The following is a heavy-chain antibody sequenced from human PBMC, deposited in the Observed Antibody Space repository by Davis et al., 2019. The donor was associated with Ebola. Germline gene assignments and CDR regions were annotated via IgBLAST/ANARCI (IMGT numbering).Heavy chain of an antibody. CDR2: IYYSGST. D-gene: IGHD5-18*01. CDR1: GGSISSSSYH. Sequence: GSLRLSCTVSGGSISSSSYHWGWIRQPPGKGLEWIGYIYYSGSTNYNPSLKSRVTISVDTSKNQFSLKLSSVTAADTAVYYCARLPTYSYGYLLYYYYGMDVWGQGTTVTVSS. V-gene: IGHV4-61*05. CDR3: ARLPTYSYGYLLYYYYGMDV. J-gene: IGHJ6*02.